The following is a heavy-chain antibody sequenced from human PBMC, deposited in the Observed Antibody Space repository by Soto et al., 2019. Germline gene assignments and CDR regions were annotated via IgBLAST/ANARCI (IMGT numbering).Heavy chain of an antibody. J-gene: IGHJ4*02. D-gene: IGHD2-15*01. CDR3: AGLYCSGGSCYLDY. CDR1: GGTLSSHT. CDR2: IIPILGIA. Sequence: GASVKVSCKASGGTLSSHTISWGGQAPGQGLEWMGRIIPILGIANYAQKFQGRVTITADKSTSTAYMELSSLRSEDTAVYYCAGLYCSGGSCYLDYWGQGTLVTVSS. V-gene: IGHV1-69*02.